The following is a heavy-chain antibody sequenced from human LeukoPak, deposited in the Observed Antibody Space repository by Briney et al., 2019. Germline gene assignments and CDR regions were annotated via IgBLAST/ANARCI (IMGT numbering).Heavy chain of an antibody. D-gene: IGHD1-1*01. CDR1: GGSISSSSHY. CDR2: IFYSGIT. Sequence: PSETLSLTCTVSGGSISSSSHYWDWIRQPPGKGLEWIGSIFYSGITYYNPSLKSRVTISVDTSKNQFSLKLSSVTAADTAVYYCATRLPLGYFDPWGQGTLVTASS. J-gene: IGHJ5*02. CDR3: ATRLPLGYFDP. V-gene: IGHV4-39*01.